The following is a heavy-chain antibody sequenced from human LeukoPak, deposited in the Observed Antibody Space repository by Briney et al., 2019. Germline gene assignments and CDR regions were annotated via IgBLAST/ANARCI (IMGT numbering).Heavy chain of an antibody. J-gene: IGHJ4*02. CDR2: ISGSGGTT. V-gene: IGHV3-23*01. CDR3: AKDWGSSGWYDY. D-gene: IGHD6-19*01. CDR1: GFTFSSYA. Sequence: GGSLRLSCAASGFTFSSYAMSWVRQAPGKGLEWVSVISGSGGTTYYADSVKGRITISRDNSKNTLYLQMNSLRAEDTAVYYCAKDWGSSGWYDYWGQGTLVTVSS.